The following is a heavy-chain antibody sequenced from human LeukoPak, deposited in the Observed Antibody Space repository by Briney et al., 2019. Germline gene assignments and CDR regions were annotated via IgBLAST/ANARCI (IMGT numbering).Heavy chain of an antibody. J-gene: IGHJ4*02. V-gene: IGHV3-74*01. Sequence: GGSLRLSCAASGFAFSAYWMHWVRQAPGKGLEWVSRINEDATTIAYADSVKGRFIISRDNSKKSLYLQMNNLRAEDTAVYYCVRDLILVWTPGDDFDFWGQGTLVIVSS. CDR3: VRDLILVWTPGDDFDF. CDR1: GFAFSAYW. CDR2: INEDATTI. D-gene: IGHD3-16*01.